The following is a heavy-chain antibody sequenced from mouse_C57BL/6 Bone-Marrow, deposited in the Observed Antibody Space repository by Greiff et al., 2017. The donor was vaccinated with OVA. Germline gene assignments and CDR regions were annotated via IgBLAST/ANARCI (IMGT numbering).Heavy chain of an antibody. D-gene: IGHD1-1*01. CDR1: GYTFTSYD. V-gene: IGHV1-85*01. Sequence: QVQLKESGPELVKPGASVKLSCKASGYTFTSYDINWVKQRPGQGLEWIGWIYPRDGSTKYNEKFKSKATLTVDKSSSTAYMQLSSLTSEDSAVYYCARRDTTVVADCFDYWGQGTTLTVSS. J-gene: IGHJ2*01. CDR2: IYPRDGST. CDR3: ARRDTTVVADCFDY.